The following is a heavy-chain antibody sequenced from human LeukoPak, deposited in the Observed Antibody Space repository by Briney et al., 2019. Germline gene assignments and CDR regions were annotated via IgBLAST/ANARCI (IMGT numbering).Heavy chain of an antibody. V-gene: IGHV3-7*01. J-gene: IGHJ4*02. Sequence: PGGSLRLSCAPSGFTFSSYWMSWVRQAPGKGLEWVANIKQDGSEKYYVDSVKGRFTISRDNAKNSLYLQMNSLRAEDTAVYYCAREKQLLSRASFDYWGQGTLVTVSS. D-gene: IGHD2-2*01. CDR3: AREKQLLSRASFDY. CDR1: GFTFSSYW. CDR2: IKQDGSEK.